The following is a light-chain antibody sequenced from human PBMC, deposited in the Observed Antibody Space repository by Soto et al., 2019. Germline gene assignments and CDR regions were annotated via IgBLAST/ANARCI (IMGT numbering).Light chain of an antibody. V-gene: IGKV1-5*03. CDR1: QSISSW. J-gene: IGKJ4*01. Sequence: DIQMTQSPSTLSASVGDRVTITCRASQSISSWLAWYQQKPGKAPKLLIYKASSLESGVPSRFSGSGSGTEFTLTISSLQPDDFATDYCQQNHTFGGGTKVEIK. CDR2: KAS. CDR3: QQNHT.